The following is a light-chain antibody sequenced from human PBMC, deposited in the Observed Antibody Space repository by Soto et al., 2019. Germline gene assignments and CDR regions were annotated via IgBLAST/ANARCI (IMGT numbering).Light chain of an antibody. CDR2: DVN. CDR3: SSYTSSSTYV. V-gene: IGLV2-14*01. Sequence: QSALTQPASVSGSPGQSIAISCPGTSSDVGYYNYVSWYQQHPGKAPNVMIYDVNNRPSGVPDRFSGSKSGNTASLTISGLQAEDEADYYCSSYTSSSTYVFGTGTKLTVL. J-gene: IGLJ1*01. CDR1: SSDVGYYNY.